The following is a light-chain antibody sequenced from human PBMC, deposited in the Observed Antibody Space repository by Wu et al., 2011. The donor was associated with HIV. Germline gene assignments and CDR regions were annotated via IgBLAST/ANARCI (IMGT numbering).Light chain of an antibody. V-gene: IGKV3-20*01. CDR1: QNLATT. Sequence: ATLSCRASQNLATTLSLVPAETWPNSHTPHLWCIREATGIPDRFSGSGSGTDFTLTISRLEPEDFAVYYCQQYGGSPAWTFGQGTKVEFK. J-gene: IGKJ1*01. CDR3: QQYGGSPAWT. CDR2: CI.